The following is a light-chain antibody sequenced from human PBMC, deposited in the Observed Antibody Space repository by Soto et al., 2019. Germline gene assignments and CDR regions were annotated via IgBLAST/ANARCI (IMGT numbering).Light chain of an antibody. CDR3: QQYGSSSWT. Sequence: EIVLTQSPGTLSLSPGERATLSCRASQSVSSSYLAWYQQKPGQAPRLLIYGTSSRATAIPDRFSGSGSGTVFTLTISRLEPEDFAVYYCQQYGSSSWTFGQGTKVDIK. CDR1: QSVSSSY. V-gene: IGKV3-20*01. J-gene: IGKJ1*01. CDR2: GTS.